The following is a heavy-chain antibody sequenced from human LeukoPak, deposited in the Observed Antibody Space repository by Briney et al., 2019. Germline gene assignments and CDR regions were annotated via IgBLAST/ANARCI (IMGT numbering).Heavy chain of an antibody. J-gene: IGHJ4*02. Sequence: GSLRLSCAASGFTFGSYAMSWVRQAPGKGLEWVSAISGSGGSTYYADSVKGRLTISRDNSKNTLYLQMNSLRAEDTAVYYCAKGSGYYPEGSDYWGQGTLVTVSS. CDR2: ISGSGGST. CDR3: AKGSGYYPEGSDY. V-gene: IGHV3-23*01. D-gene: IGHD3-22*01. CDR1: GFTFGSYA.